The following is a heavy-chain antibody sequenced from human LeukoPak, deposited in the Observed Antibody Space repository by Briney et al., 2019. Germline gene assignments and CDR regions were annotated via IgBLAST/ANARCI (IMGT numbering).Heavy chain of an antibody. CDR3: AKSNGYGLVDI. D-gene: IGHD3-10*01. CDR1: GYSISSGYY. V-gene: IGHV4-38-2*02. J-gene: IGHJ3*02. Sequence: ETSETLSLTCTVSGYSISSGYYWGWIRQPPGEGLEWIGSIYHSGSTYYDPSLKSRVTISVDTSKNQFSLKLSSVTAADTAVYYCAKSNGYGLVDIWGQGTMVTVSS. CDR2: IYHSGST.